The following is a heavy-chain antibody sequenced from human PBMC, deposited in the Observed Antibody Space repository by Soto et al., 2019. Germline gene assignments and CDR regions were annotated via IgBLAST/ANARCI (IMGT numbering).Heavy chain of an antibody. D-gene: IGHD3-10*01. J-gene: IGHJ6*03. Sequence: SETLSLTCAVYGGSFSGYYWSWIRQPPGKGLEWIGEINHSGSTNYNPSLKSRVTISVDTSKNQFSLKLSSVTAADTAVYYCARGWFYYYYYMDVWGKGTTVTVS. CDR3: ARGWFYYYYYMDV. CDR2: INHSGST. V-gene: IGHV4-34*01. CDR1: GGSFSGYY.